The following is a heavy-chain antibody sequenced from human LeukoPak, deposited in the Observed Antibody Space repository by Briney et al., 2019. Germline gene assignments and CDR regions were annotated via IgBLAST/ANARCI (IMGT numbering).Heavy chain of an antibody. J-gene: IGHJ3*02. CDR3: AREPHGDYGYDAFDI. CDR2: TRNKANSYTT. Sequence: GGSLRLSCAASGFTFSDHYMDWVRQAPGKGLEWVGRTRNKANSYTTEYAASVKGRFTISRDDSKNSLYLQMNSLKTEDTAVYYCAREPHGDYGYDAFDIWGQGTMVTVSS. D-gene: IGHD4-17*01. V-gene: IGHV3-72*01. CDR1: GFTFSDHY.